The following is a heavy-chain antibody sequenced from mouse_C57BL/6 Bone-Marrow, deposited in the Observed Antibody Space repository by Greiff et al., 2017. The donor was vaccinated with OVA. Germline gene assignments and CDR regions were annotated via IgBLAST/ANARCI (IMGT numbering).Heavy chain of an antibody. CDR1: GFTFSSYA. CDR3: TRDVVYFDY. J-gene: IGHJ2*01. D-gene: IGHD1-1*02. V-gene: IGHV5-9-1*02. Sequence: EVNVVESGEGLVKPGGSLKLSCAASGFTFSSYAMSWVRQTPEKRLEWVAYISSGGDYIYYADTVKGRFTISRDNARNTLYLHMSSLKSEDTAMYYCTRDVVYFDYWGQGTTLTVSS. CDR2: ISSGGDYI.